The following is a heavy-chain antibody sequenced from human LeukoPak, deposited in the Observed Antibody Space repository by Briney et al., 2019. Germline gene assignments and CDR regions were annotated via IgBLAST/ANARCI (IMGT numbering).Heavy chain of an antibody. J-gene: IGHJ5*02. CDR3: AGDQGGYNWFDP. Sequence: SETLSLTCAVYGGSISSYYWSWIRQPPGKGLEWIGYIDYSGSTSYNPSLKSRVTISVDSSENHFSLWLSSVTAADTAVYYCAGDQGGYNWFDPWGQGTLVTVYS. CDR2: IDYSGST. V-gene: IGHV4-59*01. CDR1: GGSISSYY.